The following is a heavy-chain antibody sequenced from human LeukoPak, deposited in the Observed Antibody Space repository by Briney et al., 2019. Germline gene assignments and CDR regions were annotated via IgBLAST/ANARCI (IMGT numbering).Heavy chain of an antibody. CDR1: GGSFSGYY. Sequence: SETLSLTCAVYGGSFSGYYWSWLRQPPGKGLEWIGYIYYSGSTNYNPSLKSRVTISVDTSKNQFSLKLSSVTAADTAVYYCARVRHGAFDIWGQGTMVTVSS. J-gene: IGHJ3*02. CDR3: ARVRHGAFDI. V-gene: IGHV4-59*01. CDR2: IYYSGST.